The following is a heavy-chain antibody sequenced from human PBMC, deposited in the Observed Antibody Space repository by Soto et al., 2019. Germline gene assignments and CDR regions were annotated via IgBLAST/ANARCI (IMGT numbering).Heavy chain of an antibody. V-gene: IGHV3-23*01. CDR2: ISGSGGST. D-gene: IGHD3-3*01. Sequence: GGSLRLSCAASGFTFSSYAMSWVRQAPGKGLEWVSAISGSGGSTYYADSVKGRFTISRDNSKNTLYLQMNSLRAEDTAVYYCAKGYYDFWSGYYSNPFDYWGQGTLVTVSS. CDR3: AKGYYDFWSGYYSNPFDY. CDR1: GFTFSSYA. J-gene: IGHJ4*02.